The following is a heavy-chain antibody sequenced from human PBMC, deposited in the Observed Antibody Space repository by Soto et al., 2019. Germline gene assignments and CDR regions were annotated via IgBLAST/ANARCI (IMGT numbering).Heavy chain of an antibody. J-gene: IGHJ4*02. CDR3: ARDTLGGAYGFLH. V-gene: IGHV3-66*01. CDR1: GFTVSNLY. CDR2: ISSGGST. Sequence: EVQLVESGGGLVQPGGSLRLSCAASGFTVSNLYMTWVRQAPGKGLQWVAVISSGGSTYYADSVQGRFTISRDNSKNTLYLEMNSLRAADTAVYYCARDTLGGAYGFLHGGQGTLVTVSS. D-gene: IGHD3-3*01.